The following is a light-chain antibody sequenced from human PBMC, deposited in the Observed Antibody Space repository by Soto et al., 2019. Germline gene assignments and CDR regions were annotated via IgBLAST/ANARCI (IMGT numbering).Light chain of an antibody. CDR2: VAS. CDR3: HQYNSWPPGT. J-gene: IGKJ2*01. V-gene: IGKV1-9*01. Sequence: DIKMSQSPSSLSASVGDRVTITCRASQSISSYLSWYQQKPGKAPKLLINVASTLQSGVPSRFSGSGSGTEFTLTISSLQSEDFALYYCHQYNSWPPGTFGQGTKVDIK. CDR1: QSISSY.